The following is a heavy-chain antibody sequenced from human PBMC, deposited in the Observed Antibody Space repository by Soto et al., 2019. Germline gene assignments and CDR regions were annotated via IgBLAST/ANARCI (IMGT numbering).Heavy chain of an antibody. CDR3: AHNRIVASAGTGYFDY. D-gene: IGHD6-13*01. CDR1: GFALSTYGLA. CDR2: IYWDDDK. V-gene: IGHV2-5*02. J-gene: IGHJ4*02. Sequence: QITLKESGPTQVKPTETLTLTCTFSGFALSTYGLAVAWIRQPPGKALEWIALIYWDDDKRYSPSLKSRLAITKATSKNQVVLTMTNVDPVDTATYYCAHNRIVASAGTGYFDYWGQGTLVTVSS.